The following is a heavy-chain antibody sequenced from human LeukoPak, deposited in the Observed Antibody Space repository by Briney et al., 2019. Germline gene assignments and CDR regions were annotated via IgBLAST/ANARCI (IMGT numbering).Heavy chain of an antibody. D-gene: IGHD2-2*01. CDR2: ISAYNGNT. CDR1: GYTFTAYY. Sequence: ASVKVSCKASGYTFTAYYIHWVRQAPGQGLECMGWISAYNGNTNYAQKLQGRVTMTTDTSTSTAYMELRSLRSDDTAVYYCARDQKWPGQWKTSTFYFDYWGQGTLVTVSS. J-gene: IGHJ4*02. CDR3: ARDQKWPGQWKTSTFYFDY. V-gene: IGHV1-18*04.